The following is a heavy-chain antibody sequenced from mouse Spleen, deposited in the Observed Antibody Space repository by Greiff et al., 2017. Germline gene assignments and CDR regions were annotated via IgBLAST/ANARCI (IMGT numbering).Heavy chain of an antibody. J-gene: IGHJ4*01. Sequence: VQLQQSGAELVMPGASVKLSCKASGYTFTSYWMHWVKQRPGQGLEWIGEIDPSDSYTNYNQKFKGKATLTVDKSSSTAYMQLSSLTSEDSAVYYCALNWVDGAMDYWGQGTSVTVSS. D-gene: IGHD4-1*01. CDR1: GYTFTSYW. CDR2: IDPSDSYT. CDR3: ALNWVDGAMDY. V-gene: IGHV1-69*01.